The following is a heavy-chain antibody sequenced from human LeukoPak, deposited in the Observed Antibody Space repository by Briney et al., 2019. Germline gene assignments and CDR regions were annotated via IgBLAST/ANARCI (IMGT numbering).Heavy chain of an antibody. CDR2: FWPSASES. V-gene: IGHV5-51*01. D-gene: IGHD4-17*01. J-gene: IGHJ3*01. Sequence: GESLKISCKASGYIFTRYWIGWVRQIPGKGLEWMGIFWPSASESRYSPSFQGQVTFSGDKSINTAYLQWNTLKASDTAVYYCARLRSGDFMGHEDGFDFWGQGTMVTVSS. CDR1: GYIFTRYW. CDR3: ARLRSGDFMGHEDGFDF.